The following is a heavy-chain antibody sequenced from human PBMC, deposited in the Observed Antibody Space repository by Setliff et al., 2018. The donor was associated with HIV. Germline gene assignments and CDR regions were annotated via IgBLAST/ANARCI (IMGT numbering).Heavy chain of an antibody. CDR2: LSSDGRYI. D-gene: IGHD3-22*01. Sequence: GGSLRLSCSVFGISFRSYSMYWVRQAPGKGLEWVASLSSDGRYIYYADSVRGRFTISRDDAKTSLYLQMYSLRVEDTAIYYCARDRASSGYYSQFDYWGQGSMVTVSS. J-gene: IGHJ4*02. V-gene: IGHV3-21*06. CDR1: GISFRSYS. CDR3: ARDRASSGYYSQFDY.